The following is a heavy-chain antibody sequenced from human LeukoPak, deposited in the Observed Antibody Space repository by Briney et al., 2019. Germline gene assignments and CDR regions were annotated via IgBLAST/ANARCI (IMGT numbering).Heavy chain of an antibody. CDR1: GFTFSSYE. CDR3: ARSELGYNYHYMDV. D-gene: IGHD7-27*01. J-gene: IGHJ6*03. V-gene: IGHV3-48*03. CDR2: ISSSGSTI. Sequence: GGSLRLSCAASGFTFSSYEMNWVRQAPGKGLEWVSYISSSGSTIYYADSVKGRFTISRDNAKNSLYLQMNSLRAEDTAVYYCARSELGYNYHYMDVWGKGTTVTVSS.